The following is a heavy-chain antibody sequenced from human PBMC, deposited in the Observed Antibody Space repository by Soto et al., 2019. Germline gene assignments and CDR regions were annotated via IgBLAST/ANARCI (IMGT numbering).Heavy chain of an antibody. Sequence: PSETLSLTCTVSGGSISSYYWSWIRQPPGKGLEWIGYIYYSGSTNYNPSLKSRVTISVDMSKNQFSLKLSSVTAADTAVYYCARVRGNYYDSSGYYSGEYYFDYWGQGTLVTVS. CDR3: ARVRGNYYDSSGYYSGEYYFDY. J-gene: IGHJ4*02. D-gene: IGHD3-22*01. CDR1: GGSISSYY. CDR2: IYYSGST. V-gene: IGHV4-59*01.